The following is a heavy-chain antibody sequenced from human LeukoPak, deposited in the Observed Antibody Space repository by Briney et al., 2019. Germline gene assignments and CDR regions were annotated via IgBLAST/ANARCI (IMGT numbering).Heavy chain of an antibody. CDR3: ARRDLRGIVY. J-gene: IGHJ4*02. Sequence: PGGSLRLSCAASGFTFSSYGMSWVRQAPGKGLEWVSSISGSHNYINYADSVKGRFTISRDNAKKSLYLQMSSLRAEDTAVYYCARRDLRGIVYWGQGTLVTVSS. CDR2: ISGSHNYI. D-gene: IGHD3-16*01. V-gene: IGHV3-21*01. CDR1: GFTFSSYG.